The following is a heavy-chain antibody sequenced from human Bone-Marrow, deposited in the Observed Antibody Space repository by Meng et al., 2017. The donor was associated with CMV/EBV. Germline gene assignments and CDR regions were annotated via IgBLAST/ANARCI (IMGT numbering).Heavy chain of an antibody. J-gene: IGHJ6*02. Sequence: GESLKISCAASGFTFRTYWMHWVRQVPGKGLVWVSRVNSDAASTSYADSVKGRFTISRDNAKNTLFLQMTRLRGEYTAVYYCARGGVTTTGTTSYYYGMDVWGRGTTVTVSS. CDR1: GFTFRTYW. V-gene: IGHV3-74*01. CDR3: ARGGVTTTGTTSYYYGMDV. CDR2: VNSDAAST. D-gene: IGHD1-1*01.